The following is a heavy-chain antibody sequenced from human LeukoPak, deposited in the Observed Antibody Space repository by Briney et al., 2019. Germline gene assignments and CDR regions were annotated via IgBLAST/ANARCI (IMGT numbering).Heavy chain of an antibody. V-gene: IGHV1-69*05. CDR1: GGTFSSYA. D-gene: IGHD4-23*01. Sequence: ASVKVSCKASGGTFSSYAISWVRQAPGQGLEWMGGIIPIFGTANYAQKFQGRVTITTDESTSTAYMELSSLRSEDTAVYYCARGDGGNENYFDYWGQGTLVTVSS. J-gene: IGHJ4*02. CDR3: ARGDGGNENYFDY. CDR2: IIPIFGTA.